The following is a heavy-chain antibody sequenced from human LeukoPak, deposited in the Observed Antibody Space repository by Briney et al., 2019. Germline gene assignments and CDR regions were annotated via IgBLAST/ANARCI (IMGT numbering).Heavy chain of an antibody. D-gene: IGHD6-19*01. Sequence: PGGSLRLSCAASGFTFSNYTMSWVRQAPGMGLEWVSRISGSGGSTDYADSVKGRFTISRDSSKNALYLQMNSLRAEDTALYYCAKTSGYSSGWFYWYFDLWGRGTLVTVSS. CDR1: GFTFSNYT. J-gene: IGHJ2*01. V-gene: IGHV3-23*01. CDR2: ISGSGGST. CDR3: AKTSGYSSGWFYWYFDL.